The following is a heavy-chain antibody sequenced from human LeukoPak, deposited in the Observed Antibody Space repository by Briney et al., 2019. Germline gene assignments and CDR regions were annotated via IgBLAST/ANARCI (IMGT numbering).Heavy chain of an antibody. D-gene: IGHD3-22*01. J-gene: IGHJ3*02. CDR1: GGTFSSYA. V-gene: IGHV1-69*05. Sequence: SVKVSCKASGGTFSSYAISWVRQAPGQGLEWMGGIIPIFGTANYAQKFQGRVTITTDESTSTAYMELSSLRSEDTAVYYCASPDADSSGYYGVKTLRYAFDIWGQGTMVTVSS. CDR3: ASPDADSSGYYGVKTLRYAFDI. CDR2: IIPIFGTA.